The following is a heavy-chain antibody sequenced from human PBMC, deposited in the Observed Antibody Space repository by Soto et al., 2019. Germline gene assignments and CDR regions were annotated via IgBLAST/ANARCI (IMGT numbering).Heavy chain of an antibody. Sequence: GGSLRLSCAASGFTFSSYSMTWVRQAPGKGLEWVSSISSSSSYIYYADSVKGRFTISRDNAKNSLYLQMNRLRAADTAVYYCAGDVAVAGTDFDYWGQGALVTVSS. J-gene: IGHJ4*02. CDR2: ISSSSSYI. D-gene: IGHD6-19*01. CDR3: AGDVAVAGTDFDY. CDR1: GFTFSSYS. V-gene: IGHV3-21*01.